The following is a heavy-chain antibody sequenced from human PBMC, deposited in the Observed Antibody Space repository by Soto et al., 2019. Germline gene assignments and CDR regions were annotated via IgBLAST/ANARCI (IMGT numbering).Heavy chain of an antibody. J-gene: IGHJ4*02. CDR2: ISSSSSYI. Sequence: AGSLRHPRAASAFTFSSYSMNWVRQAPGKGLEWVSSISSSSSYIYYADSVKGRFTISRDNSKNTLYLQMNSLRAEDTAVYYCGRDWLDIDYWGQGTLVTVSS. CDR3: GRDWLDIDY. D-gene: IGHD3-9*01. CDR1: AFTFSSYS. V-gene: IGHV3-21*06.